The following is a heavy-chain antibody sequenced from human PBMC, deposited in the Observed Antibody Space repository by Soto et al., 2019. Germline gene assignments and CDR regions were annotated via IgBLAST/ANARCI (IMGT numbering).Heavy chain of an antibody. V-gene: IGHV3-30*18. D-gene: IGHD4-17*01. Sequence: QVQLVESGGGVVQSGRSLRLSCAASGFTFSSYGMHWVRQAPGKGLEWVAVISYDGSNKYYADSVKGRFTISRDNSKNTLYLQMNSLRAEDTAVYYCAKDYGDYREYYGMDVWGQGTTVTVSS. CDR3: AKDYGDYREYYGMDV. J-gene: IGHJ6*02. CDR1: GFTFSSYG. CDR2: ISYDGSNK.